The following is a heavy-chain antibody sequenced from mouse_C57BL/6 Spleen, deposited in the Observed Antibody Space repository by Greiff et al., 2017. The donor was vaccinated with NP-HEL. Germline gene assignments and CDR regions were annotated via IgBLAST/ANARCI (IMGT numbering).Heavy chain of an antibody. CDR3: ARETGLRYFDY. V-gene: IGHV1-76*01. J-gene: IGHJ2*01. CDR1: GYPFTDYY. D-gene: IGHD3-3*01. Sequence: QVQLQQSGAELVRPGASVKLSCKASGYPFTDYYINWVKQRPGQGLEWIARIYPGSGNTYYNEKFKGKATLTAEKSSSTAYMQLSSLTSEDSAVYFCARETGLRYFDYWGQGTTLTVSS. CDR2: IYPGSGNT.